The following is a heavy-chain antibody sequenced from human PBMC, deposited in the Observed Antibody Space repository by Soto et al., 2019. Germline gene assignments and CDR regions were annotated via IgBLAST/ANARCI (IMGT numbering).Heavy chain of an antibody. Sequence: SETLSLTCAVSCYSISSGYYCGWIRQPPGKGLEWIGSIYHSGSTYYNPSLKSRVTISVDTSKNQFSLKLSSVTAADTAVYYCARASSNWNPRYFDYWGQGTLVTVSS. J-gene: IGHJ4*02. CDR1: CYSISSGYY. D-gene: IGHD1-1*01. CDR2: IYHSGST. V-gene: IGHV4-38-2*01. CDR3: ARASSNWNPRYFDY.